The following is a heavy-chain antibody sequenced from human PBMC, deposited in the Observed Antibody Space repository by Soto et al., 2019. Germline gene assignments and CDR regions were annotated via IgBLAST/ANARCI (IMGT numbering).Heavy chain of an antibody. CDR1: GFTFSSYS. CDR3: VLEVRAKSFDH. Sequence: GGSLRLSCAASGFTFSSYSMNWVRQAPGKGLEWVSTIISSGSSTYYADSVKGRFTISRDNSKNTLYLQMNSLRAEDTAIYYCVLEVRAKSFDHWGQGTLVTVSS. J-gene: IGHJ4*02. V-gene: IGHV3-23*01. CDR2: IISSGSST.